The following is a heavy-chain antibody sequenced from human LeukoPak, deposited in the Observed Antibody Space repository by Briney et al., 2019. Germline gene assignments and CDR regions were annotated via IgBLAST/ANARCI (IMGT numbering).Heavy chain of an antibody. D-gene: IGHD4-23*01. CDR1: GGSFSGYY. V-gene: IGHV4-34*01. CDR3: ARGGKTGYY. Sequence: PSETLSLTCAVYGGSFSGYYWSWIRQPPGKGPEWIGEINHSGSTNYNPSLKSRVTISVDTSKNQFSLKLSSVTAADTAVYYCARGGKTGYYWGQGTLVTVSS. CDR2: INHSGST. J-gene: IGHJ4*02.